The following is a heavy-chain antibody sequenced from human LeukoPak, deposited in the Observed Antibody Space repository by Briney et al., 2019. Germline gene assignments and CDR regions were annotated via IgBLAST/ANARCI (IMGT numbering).Heavy chain of an antibody. J-gene: IGHJ3*02. Sequence: GASVTVSFKSSGYTFTSYDINWVRQATGQGLEWMGWMNPNSGNTGYAQKFQGRVTMTRNTSISTAYMELSSLRSEDTAVYYCARGRPYRDAFDIWGQGTMVTVSS. CDR2: MNPNSGNT. CDR3: ARGRPYRDAFDI. CDR1: GYTFTSYD. V-gene: IGHV1-8*01. D-gene: IGHD1-26*01.